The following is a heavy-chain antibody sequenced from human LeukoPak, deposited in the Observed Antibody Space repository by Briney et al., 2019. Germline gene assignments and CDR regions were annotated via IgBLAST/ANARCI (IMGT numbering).Heavy chain of an antibody. CDR3: ARCVGAEFDSGGYPQSPYFDL. CDR1: GFTFSSYA. CDR2: ISSSGSTI. D-gene: IGHD3-22*01. V-gene: IGHV3-48*03. Sequence: GGSLRLSCAASGFTFSSYAMNWVRQAPGKGLEWLSFISSSGSTIHHADSVKGRFTISRDNAKSSLYLQMNSLRADDTAVYYCARCVGAEFDSGGYPQSPYFDLWGQGTLVTVAS. J-gene: IGHJ4*02.